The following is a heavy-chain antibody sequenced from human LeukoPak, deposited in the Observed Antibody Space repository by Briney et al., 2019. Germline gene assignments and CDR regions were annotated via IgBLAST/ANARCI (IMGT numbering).Heavy chain of an antibody. V-gene: IGHV3-74*01. D-gene: IGHD5-24*01. Sequence: SGGSLRLSCAASGFTFSSHWMHWVRQAPGKGLVWVSRINSGGSSTSYADSVKGRFTISRDNAKNTLYLQMNSLRAEDTAVYYCARSPYPSTYGYNYYFDYWGQGTLVTVSS. CDR1: GFTFSSHW. J-gene: IGHJ4*02. CDR3: ARSPYPSTYGYNYYFDY. CDR2: INSGGSST.